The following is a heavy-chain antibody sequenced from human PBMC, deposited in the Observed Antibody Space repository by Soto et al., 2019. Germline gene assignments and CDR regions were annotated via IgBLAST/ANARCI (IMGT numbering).Heavy chain of an antibody. CDR3: ASANIAVAGTVFRFAFDI. CDR2: INPNSGGT. V-gene: IGHV1-2*04. Sequence: GASVKVSCKASGYTFTGYYMHWVRQAPGQGLEWMGWINPNSGGTNYAQKFQGWVTMTRDTSISTAYMELSRLRSDDTAVYYCASANIAVAGTVFRFAFDIWGQGTMVTVSS. J-gene: IGHJ3*02. CDR1: GYTFTGYY. D-gene: IGHD6-19*01.